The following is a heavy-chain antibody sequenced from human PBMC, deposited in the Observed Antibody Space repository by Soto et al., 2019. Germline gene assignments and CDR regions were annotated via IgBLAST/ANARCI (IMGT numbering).Heavy chain of an antibody. Sequence: QVQLVQSGAEVKKPGASVKVSCKASGDPFINYDIKWVRQATGQGLEWMGWMNPNSGNTGYARKSQGRVTMTRNTSISTAYMELSSLRSEDTTVYYCARGRKGMDVWGQGTTVTVSS. V-gene: IGHV1-8*01. J-gene: IGHJ6*02. CDR1: GDPFINYD. CDR2: MNPNSGNT. CDR3: ARGRKGMDV.